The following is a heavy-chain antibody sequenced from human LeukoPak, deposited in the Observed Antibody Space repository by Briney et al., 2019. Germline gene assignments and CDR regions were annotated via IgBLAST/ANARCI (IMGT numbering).Heavy chain of an antibody. CDR2: IYYSGST. Sequence: SETLSLTCTVSGGSISSHYWSWIRQPPGEGLEWIGYIYYSGSTNYNPSLKSRVTISVDTSKNQFSLKLSSVTAADTAVYYCARGADYYNNWFDPWGQGTLVTVSS. D-gene: IGHD3-10*01. CDR1: GGSISSHY. CDR3: ARGADYYNNWFDP. V-gene: IGHV4-59*11. J-gene: IGHJ5*02.